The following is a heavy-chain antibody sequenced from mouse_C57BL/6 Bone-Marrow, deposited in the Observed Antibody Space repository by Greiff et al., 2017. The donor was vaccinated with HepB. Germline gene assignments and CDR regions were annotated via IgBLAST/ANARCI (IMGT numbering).Heavy chain of an antibody. CDR3: ARKGPGYFDV. Sequence: QVQLKESGPGLVQPSQSLSITCTVSGFSLTSYGVHWVRQSPGKGLEWLGVIWSGGSTDYTAAFISRLSISKDNSKSQVFFKMNSLQADDTAIYYCARKGPGYFDVWGTGTTVTVSS. J-gene: IGHJ1*03. CDR2: IWSGGST. V-gene: IGHV2-2*01. CDR1: GFSLTSYG.